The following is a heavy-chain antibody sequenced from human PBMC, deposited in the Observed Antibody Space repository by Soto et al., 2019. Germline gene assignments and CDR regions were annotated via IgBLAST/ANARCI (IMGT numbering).Heavy chain of an antibody. Sequence: SETLSLTCAVYGGSFCGYYWSWIRQPPGKGLEWIGEINHSGSTNYNPSLKSRVTISVDTSKNQFSLKLSSVTAADTAVYYCARGEYYYDSSGYSDYWGQGTLVTVYS. CDR1: GGSFCGYY. D-gene: IGHD3-22*01. CDR3: ARGEYYYDSSGYSDY. J-gene: IGHJ4*02. V-gene: IGHV4-34*01. CDR2: INHSGST.